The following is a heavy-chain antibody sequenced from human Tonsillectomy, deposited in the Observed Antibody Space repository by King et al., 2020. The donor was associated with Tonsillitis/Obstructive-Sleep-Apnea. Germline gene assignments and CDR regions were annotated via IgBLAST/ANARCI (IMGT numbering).Heavy chain of an antibody. CDR2: VIPTLGIG. J-gene: IGHJ5*01. CDR1: GGTFNSYT. CDR3: AREGTGRGSWGYNWFGS. V-gene: IGHV1-69*04. Sequence: QLVQSGAEVKKTGSSVKVSCKASGGTFNSYTISWVRQAPGQGLEWMGRVIPTLGIGNYAQKFQGRGTISADKSTTTAYMELSGLRSEDTAVYYCAREGTGRGSWGYNWFGSWGQGTLVTVSS. D-gene: IGHD3-10*01.